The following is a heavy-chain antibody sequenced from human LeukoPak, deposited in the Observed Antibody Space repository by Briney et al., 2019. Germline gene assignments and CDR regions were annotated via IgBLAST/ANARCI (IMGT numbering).Heavy chain of an antibody. D-gene: IGHD3-10*01. CDR2: INHSGST. V-gene: IGHV4-34*01. CDR1: GGSFSGYY. J-gene: IGHJ3*02. Sequence: SETLSLTCAVYGGSFSGYYWSWIRQPPGKGLEWIGEINHSGSTNYNPSLKSRVTISVDTSKNQFSLKLSSVTAADTAVYSCAQYSGSYFGAFDIWGQGTMVTVSS. CDR3: AQYSGSYFGAFDI.